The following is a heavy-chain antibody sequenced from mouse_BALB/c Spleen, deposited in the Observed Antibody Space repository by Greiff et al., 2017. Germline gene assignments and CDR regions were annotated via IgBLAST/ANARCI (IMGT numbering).Heavy chain of an antibody. Sequence: LQQPGSELVRPGASVKLSCKASGYTFTSYWMHWVKQRHGQGLEWIGNIYPGSGSTNYDEKFKSKGTLTVDTSSSTAYMHLSSLTSEDSAVYYCTAGRGNFYYYAMDYWGQGTSVTVSS. J-gene: IGHJ4*01. D-gene: IGHD2-1*01. CDR1: GYTFTSYW. V-gene: IGHV1S22*01. CDR3: TAGRGNFYYYAMDY. CDR2: IYPGSGST.